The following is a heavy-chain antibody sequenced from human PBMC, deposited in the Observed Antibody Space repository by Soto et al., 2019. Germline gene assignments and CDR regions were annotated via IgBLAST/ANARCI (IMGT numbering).Heavy chain of an antibody. CDR3: ARSEGDYDIPHWFDP. Sequence: PEGTLSLTCTVSGGSISSSSYYWGWIRQPPGKGLEWIGSIYYSGSTYYNPSLKSRVTISVDTSKNQFSLKLSSVTAADTAVYYCARSEGDYDIPHWFDPWGQGTLVTVSS. D-gene: IGHD3-9*01. CDR2: IYYSGST. V-gene: IGHV4-39*01. J-gene: IGHJ5*02. CDR1: GGSISSSSYY.